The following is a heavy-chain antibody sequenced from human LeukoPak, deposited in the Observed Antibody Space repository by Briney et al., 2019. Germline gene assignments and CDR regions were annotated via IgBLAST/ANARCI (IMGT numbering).Heavy chain of an antibody. CDR2: ISDSGGRT. J-gene: IGHJ6*02. V-gene: IGHV3-23*01. CDR3: TRLYPRGWDYYYGMDV. D-gene: IGHD2-2*02. Sequence: GGSLRLSCAVSGITLSNYGMSWVRQAPGKGLEWVAGISDSGGRTNYADSVKGRFTISRDNPKNTLYLQMNSLKTEDTAVYYCTRLYPRGWDYYYGMDVWGQGTTVTVSS. CDR1: GITLSNYG.